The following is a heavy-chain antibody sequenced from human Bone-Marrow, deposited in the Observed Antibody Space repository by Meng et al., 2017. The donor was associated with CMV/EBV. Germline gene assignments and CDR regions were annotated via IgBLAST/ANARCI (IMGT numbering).Heavy chain of an antibody. J-gene: IGHJ6*02. CDR2: INHSGST. CDR1: GGSFSGYY. V-gene: IGHV4-34*01. D-gene: IGHD3-22*01. CDR3: ARKVGLDYYDSSGYYRSYYYYYGMDV. Sequence: SETLSLIRAVYGGSFSGYYWSWIRQPPGRGLEWIGEINHSGSTNYNPSLKSRVTISVDTSKNQFSLKLSSVTAADTAVYYCARKVGLDYYDSSGYYRSYYYYYGMDVWAQGTTVTVSS.